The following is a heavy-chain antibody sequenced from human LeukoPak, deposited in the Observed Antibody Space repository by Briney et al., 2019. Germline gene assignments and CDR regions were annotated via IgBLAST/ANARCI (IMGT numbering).Heavy chain of an antibody. D-gene: IGHD6-13*01. V-gene: IGHV3-30*04. CDR2: ISYDGSNK. CDR1: GFTFSSYA. J-gene: IGHJ4*02. Sequence: PGRSLRLSCAASGFTFSSYAMHWVRQAPGKGLEWVAVISYDGSNKYYADSVKGRFTISRDNAKNSLYLQMNSLRAEDTAVYYCARDGTAVGINYDYWGQGTLVTVSS. CDR3: ARDGTAVGINYDY.